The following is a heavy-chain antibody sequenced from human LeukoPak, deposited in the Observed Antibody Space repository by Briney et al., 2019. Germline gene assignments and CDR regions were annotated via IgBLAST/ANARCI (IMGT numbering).Heavy chain of an antibody. CDR2: IKQDGSEK. Sequence: PGGSLRLSCAASGLTVSSNNMNWVRQAPGKGLEWVANIKQDGSEKYYVDSVKGQFTISRDNAKNSLYLQMNSLRAEDTAVYYCAKDYNRACYYGSGFDYWGQGTLVTVSS. V-gene: IGHV3-7*01. CDR1: GLTVSSNN. CDR3: AKDYNRACYYGSGFDY. J-gene: IGHJ4*02. D-gene: IGHD3-10*01.